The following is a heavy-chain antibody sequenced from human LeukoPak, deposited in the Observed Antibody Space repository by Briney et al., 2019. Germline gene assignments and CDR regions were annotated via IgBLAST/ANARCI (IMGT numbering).Heavy chain of an antibody. V-gene: IGHV3-21*01. Sequence: PSETLSLTCTVSNYSISTDYYWGWVRQAPGKGLEWVSSISSSSSYIYYADSVKGRFTISRDNAKNSLYLQMNSLRAEDTAVYYCARIEELLWFGELLPYDAFDIWGQGTMVTVSS. D-gene: IGHD3-10*01. CDR2: ISSSSSYI. J-gene: IGHJ3*02. CDR1: NYSISTDY. CDR3: ARIEELLWFGELLPYDAFDI.